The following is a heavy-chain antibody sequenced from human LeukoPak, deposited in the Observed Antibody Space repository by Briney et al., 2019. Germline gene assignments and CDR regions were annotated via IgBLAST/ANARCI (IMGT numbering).Heavy chain of an antibody. CDR3: ARPYDTRGYFPDY. J-gene: IGHJ4*02. V-gene: IGHV3-21*01. Sequence: SMKGRFTISRDNAKNSLYLQMNSLGAEDTAVYYCARPYDTRGYFPDYWCQGTLVTVSS. D-gene: IGHD3-22*01.